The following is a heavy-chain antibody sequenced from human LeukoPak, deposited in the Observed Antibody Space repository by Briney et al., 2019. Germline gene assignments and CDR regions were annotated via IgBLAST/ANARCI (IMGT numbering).Heavy chain of an antibody. Sequence: PGGSLRLPCVASGLNFDDSAMHWVRQAPGKGLEWVSLISADGGSTFSADSVKGRFSISRDNSKNSLYLQMNSLRSEDTAMYYCAKESGKFDHWGQGTLVAVSS. D-gene: IGHD3-16*01. V-gene: IGHV3-43*02. J-gene: IGHJ4*02. CDR3: AKESGKFDH. CDR2: ISADGGST. CDR1: GLNFDDSA.